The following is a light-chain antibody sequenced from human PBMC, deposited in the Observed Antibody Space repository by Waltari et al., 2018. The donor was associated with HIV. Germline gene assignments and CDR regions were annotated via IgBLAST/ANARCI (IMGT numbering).Light chain of an antibody. CDR2: TTS. CDR1: QSINTY. CDR3: QQSFNNPRA. V-gene: IGKV1-39*01. J-gene: IGKJ1*01. Sequence: DIQMTQSTSSLSASVGDRVTISCRASQSINTYLNWYQQKPGEAPKLLIYTTSTLQSGVPSRFSGSGSGTDFTLTISSLQPEDFATYYCQQSFNNPRAFGQGTKVEI.